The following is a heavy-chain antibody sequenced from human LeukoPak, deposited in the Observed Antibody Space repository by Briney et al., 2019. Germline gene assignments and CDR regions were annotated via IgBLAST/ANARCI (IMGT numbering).Heavy chain of an antibody. CDR3: ARDFVVVVAATYYYYYGMDV. Sequence: PGGSLRLSCAASGFTFSSYAMHWVRQAPGKGLEWVAVISYDGSNKYYADSVKGRFTISRDNSKNTLYLQMNSLRAEDTAVYYCARDFVVVVAATYYYYYGMDVWGQGTTVTVSS. CDR2: ISYDGSNK. J-gene: IGHJ6*02. CDR1: GFTFSSYA. D-gene: IGHD2-15*01. V-gene: IGHV3-30-3*01.